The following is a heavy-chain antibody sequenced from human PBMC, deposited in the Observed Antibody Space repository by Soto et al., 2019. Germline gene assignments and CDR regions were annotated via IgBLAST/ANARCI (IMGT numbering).Heavy chain of an antibody. CDR2: IYYSGST. CDR1: GGSISSGGYY. V-gene: IGHV4-31*03. D-gene: IGHD2-2*01. J-gene: IGHJ6*03. Sequence: SETLSLTCTVSGGSISSGGYYWSWIRQHPGKGLEWIGYIYYSGSTYYNPSLKSRVTISVDTSKNQFSLKLSSVTAADTAVYYSARGIVVVPAAPGGYYYMDCWGKGTTVTVSS. CDR3: ARGIVVVPAAPGGYYYMDC.